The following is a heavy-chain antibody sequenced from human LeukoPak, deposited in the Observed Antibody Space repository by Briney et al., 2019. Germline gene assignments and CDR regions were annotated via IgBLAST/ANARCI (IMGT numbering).Heavy chain of an antibody. V-gene: IGHV3-48*03. D-gene: IGHD5-12*01. J-gene: IGHJ4*02. CDR2: ISSSGSTI. CDR1: GFTFSSYE. CDR3: ARAEEWLRWGDY. Sequence: PGGSLRLSCAASGFTFSSYEMNWVRQAPGKGLEWVSYISSSGSTIYYADSVKGRFTISRDNAKNSLYLQMNSPRAEDTAVYYCARAEEWLRWGDYWGQGTLVTVSS.